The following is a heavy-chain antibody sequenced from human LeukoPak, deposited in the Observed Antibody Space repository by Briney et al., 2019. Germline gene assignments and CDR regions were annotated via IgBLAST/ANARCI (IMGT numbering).Heavy chain of an antibody. V-gene: IGHV3-23*01. D-gene: IGHD3-22*01. CDR2: ISGSGGST. J-gene: IGHJ4*02. CDR1: GFTFSSYA. CDR3: APHPSSGYYAY. Sequence: GGYLRLSCAASGFTFSSYAMSWVRQAPGRGLEWVSAISGSGGSTYYADSVKGRFTISRDNSENTLYLQMNSLRAEDTAVYYCAPHPSSGYYAYWGQGTLVTVSS.